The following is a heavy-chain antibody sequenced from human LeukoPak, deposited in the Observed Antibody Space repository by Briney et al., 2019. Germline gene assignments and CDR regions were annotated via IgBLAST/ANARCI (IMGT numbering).Heavy chain of an antibody. Sequence: QPGGSLRLSCAASGFTFSSYWMHWVRQAPGKGLVWVSRINSDGSSTNYADSVKGRFTISRDNAKNTPYLQMNSLRAEDTAMYYCARAVYYSNYLGYWGQGTLVTVSS. CDR1: GFTFSSYW. CDR3: ARAVYYSNYLGY. J-gene: IGHJ4*01. D-gene: IGHD3-10*01. CDR2: INSDGSST. V-gene: IGHV3-74*01.